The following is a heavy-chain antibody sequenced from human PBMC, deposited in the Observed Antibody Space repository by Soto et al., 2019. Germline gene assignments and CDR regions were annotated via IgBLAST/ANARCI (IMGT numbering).Heavy chain of an antibody. D-gene: IGHD2-21*01. Sequence: LRLSFAASGFTFSDAWINWVRQAPGKGLEWVGRIKSKADGGTTDFAAPVKGRFAISRDDSKNMAYLQMYSLKTEDTAVYYFSKYSLFSWSLVRLDYCGHGTLFTVSS. CDR2: IKSKADGGTT. J-gene: IGHJ4*01. CDR3: SKYSLFSWSLVRLDY. CDR1: GFTFSDAW. V-gene: IGHV3-15*07.